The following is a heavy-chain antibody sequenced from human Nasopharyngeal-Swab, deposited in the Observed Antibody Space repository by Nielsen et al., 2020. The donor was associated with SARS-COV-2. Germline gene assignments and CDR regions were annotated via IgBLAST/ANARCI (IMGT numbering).Heavy chain of an antibody. CDR3: ARDSDTIFGVVASYFDY. Sequence: GESLKISCAASGFTFRDYYMSWIRQAPGKGLEWVSYISSSGSTIYYADSVKGRFTISRDNAKNSLYLQMNSLRAEDTAVYYCARDSDTIFGVVASYFDYWGQGTLVTVSS. CDR1: GFTFRDYY. V-gene: IGHV3-11*01. CDR2: ISSSGSTI. D-gene: IGHD3-3*01. J-gene: IGHJ4*02.